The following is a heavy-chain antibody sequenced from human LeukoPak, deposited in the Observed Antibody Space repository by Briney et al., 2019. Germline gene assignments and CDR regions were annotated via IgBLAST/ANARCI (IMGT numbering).Heavy chain of an antibody. CDR3: ARGPVLVTPHYYYYGMDV. CDR1: GYTLTELS. D-gene: IGHD4-23*01. Sequence: ASVKVSCKVSGYTLTELSMHWVRQAPGKGLEWMGGFDPEDGETIYAQKFQGRVTMTEDTSTDTAYMELSSLRSDDTAVYYCARGPVLVTPHYYYYGMDVWGQGTTVTVSS. J-gene: IGHJ6*02. CDR2: FDPEDGET. V-gene: IGHV1-24*01.